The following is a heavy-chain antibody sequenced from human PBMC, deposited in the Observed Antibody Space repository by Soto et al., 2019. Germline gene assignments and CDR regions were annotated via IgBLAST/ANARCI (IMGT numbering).Heavy chain of an antibody. J-gene: IGHJ6*03. CDR2: IYYSGST. D-gene: IGHD3-3*01. CDR1: GGSISSYY. CDR3: ARLKSYDFWSGYSYYYYYMDV. V-gene: IGHV4-59*08. Sequence: QVQLQESGPGLVKPSETLSLTCTVSGGSISSYYWSWIRQPPGKGLEWIGYIYYSGSTNYNPSLKRRVTISVDTSKNQFSLKLSSVTAADPAVYYCARLKSYDFWSGYSYYYYYMDVWGKGTTVTVSS.